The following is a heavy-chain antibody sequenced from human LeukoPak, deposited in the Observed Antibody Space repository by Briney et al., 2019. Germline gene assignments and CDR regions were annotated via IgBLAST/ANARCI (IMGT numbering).Heavy chain of an antibody. CDR3: ARGKYDSSPFLQH. CDR2: ISDSGGST. CDR1: GFTFSSYG. Sequence: PGGSLRLSCAASGFTFSSYGMHWVRQAPGKGLDWVSAISDSGGSTNYADSVKGRFTISRDNSKNTLNLQMNSLRAEDTAVYYCARGKYDSSPFLQHWGQGTLVTVSS. V-gene: IGHV3-23*01. J-gene: IGHJ1*01. D-gene: IGHD3-22*01.